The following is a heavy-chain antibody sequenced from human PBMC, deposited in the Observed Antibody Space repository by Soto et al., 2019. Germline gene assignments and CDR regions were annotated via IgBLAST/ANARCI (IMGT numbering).Heavy chain of an antibody. CDR3: ARQYAGYEYCFDY. Sequence: QVQLQESGPGLLKPSQTLSLSCTVSGGSVNSGDYYWSWIRQPPGKGLEWIGYIYYGGITSSNPSLKSRLTISIDTSKSQFSLKLDSVTAADTAVYYCARQYAGYEYCFDYWGQGTRVTVSS. V-gene: IGHV4-30-4*01. CDR2: IYYGGIT. D-gene: IGHD5-12*01. CDR1: GGSVNSGDYY. J-gene: IGHJ4*02.